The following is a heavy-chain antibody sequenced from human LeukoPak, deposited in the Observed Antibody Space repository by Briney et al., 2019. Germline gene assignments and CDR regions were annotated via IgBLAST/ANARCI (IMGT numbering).Heavy chain of an antibody. CDR1: GGSVSGGSYC. CDR3: ASTTPRHCSSTSCISDY. CDR2: IYYTGST. J-gene: IGHJ4*02. Sequence: SETLSLTCTVSGGSVSGGSYCWSWIRQPPGKELEWVGYIYYTGSTNYNPSLKSRVTISIDTSKNQFSLKLSSVTAADTAVYYCASTTPRHCSSTSCISDYWGQGTLVTVSS. D-gene: IGHD2-2*01. V-gene: IGHV4-61*01.